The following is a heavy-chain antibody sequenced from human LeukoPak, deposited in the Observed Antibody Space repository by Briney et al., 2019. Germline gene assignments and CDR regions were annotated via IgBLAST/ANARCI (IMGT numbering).Heavy chain of an antibody. V-gene: IGHV3-7*01. J-gene: IGHJ4*02. CDR2: IKQDGSEK. Sequence: GGSLRLSCAASGFTFSSYWMSWVRQAQGPGLEWVANIKQDGSEKYYVDSVKGRFTISRDNAKNSLYLQMNSLRAEDTAVYYCARVVVVAATEYYFDYWGQGTLVTVSS. D-gene: IGHD2-15*01. CDR1: GFTFSSYW. CDR3: ARVVVVAATEYYFDY.